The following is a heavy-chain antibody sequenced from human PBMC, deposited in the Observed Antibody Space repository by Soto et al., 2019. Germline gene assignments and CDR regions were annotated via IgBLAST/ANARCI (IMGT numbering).Heavy chain of an antibody. CDR1: GYTFTSYG. CDR2: ISTYNGNT. J-gene: IGHJ2*01. CDR3: ARWWSRGWYFDL. D-gene: IGHD2-15*01. V-gene: IGHV1-18*01. Sequence: QVQLVQSGAEVKKPGASVKVSCKASGYTFTSYGISWVRQAPGQGLEWMGWISTYNGNTNYTQKLQGRVTITTDTATSTADMELRSLRSDDTAVYYCARWWSRGWYFDLWGRGTLVTVSS.